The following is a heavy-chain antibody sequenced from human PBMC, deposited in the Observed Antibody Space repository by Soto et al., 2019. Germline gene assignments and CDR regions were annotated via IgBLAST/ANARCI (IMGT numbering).Heavy chain of an antibody. Sequence: WETLSLTCAVYGGSFSGYYWSWIRQPPGKGLEWIREINHSGSTNYNPSLKSRVTISVDTSKNQFSLKLSSVTAADTAVYYCARVTGRYYYGMDVRGQGTTVTVSS. CDR1: GGSFSGYY. CDR2: INHSGST. J-gene: IGHJ6*02. V-gene: IGHV4-34*01. CDR3: ARVTGRYYYGMDV.